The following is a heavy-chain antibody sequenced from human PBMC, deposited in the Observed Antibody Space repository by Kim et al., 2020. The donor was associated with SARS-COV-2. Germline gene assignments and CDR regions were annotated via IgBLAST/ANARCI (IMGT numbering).Heavy chain of an antibody. CDR2: IYYSGST. CDR3: ARVDYSLGWFDL. J-gene: IGHJ5*02. V-gene: IGHV4-39*01. D-gene: IGHD4-4*01. CDR1: GGSLSSSTYY. Sequence: SETLSLTCTVSGGSLSSSTYYWGWIRQPPGKGLEWIGSIYYSGSTYYNPSLKSRVTMSVDTSKNQFSLKLSSVTAADTAVYYCARVDYSLGWFDLWGQGTLVTV.